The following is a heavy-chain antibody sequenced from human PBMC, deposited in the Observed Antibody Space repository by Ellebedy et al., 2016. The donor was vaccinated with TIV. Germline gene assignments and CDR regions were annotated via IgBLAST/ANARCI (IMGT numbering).Heavy chain of an antibody. CDR1: GFTFSSYW. Sequence: PGGSLRLXCAASGFTFSSYWMSWVRQAPGKGLEWVANIKQDGSEKYYVDSVKGRFTISRDNAKNSLYLQMNSLRAEDTAVYYCARLQMTTTFNWFDPWGQGTLVTVSS. D-gene: IGHD4-17*01. CDR2: IKQDGSEK. J-gene: IGHJ5*02. CDR3: ARLQMTTTFNWFDP. V-gene: IGHV3-7*03.